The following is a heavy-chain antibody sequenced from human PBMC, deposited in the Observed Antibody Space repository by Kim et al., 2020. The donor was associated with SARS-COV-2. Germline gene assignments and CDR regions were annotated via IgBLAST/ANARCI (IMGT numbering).Heavy chain of an antibody. Sequence: GGSLRLSCEASGFTFSNAWMSWVRQAPGKGLEWVGRIKSKTDGGTTDYAAPVKGRFTISRDDSKNTLYLQMNSLKTEDTAVYYCTTDGSYYYYGMDVWGQGTTVTVSS. D-gene: IGHD2-15*01. CDR1: GFTFSNAW. CDR3: TTDGSYYYYGMDV. V-gene: IGHV3-15*01. J-gene: IGHJ6*02. CDR2: IKSKTDGGTT.